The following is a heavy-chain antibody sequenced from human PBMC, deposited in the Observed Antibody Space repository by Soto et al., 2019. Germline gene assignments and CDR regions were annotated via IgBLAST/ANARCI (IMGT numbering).Heavy chain of an antibody. CDR3: ASWLDIGGAFCAHLDY. CDR2: TYYRSKWYN. Sequence: SQPLSLTCAIAGDSVSSNSAAWNWIRHSPSRGLEWLGRTYYRSKWYNDYAVSVKSRITINPDTSKNQISLQLNSVTPEDTAVYYCASWLDIGGAFCAHLDYWGIGILVTVSS. CDR1: GDSVSSNSAA. D-gene: IGHD5-12*01. V-gene: IGHV6-1*01. J-gene: IGHJ4*01.